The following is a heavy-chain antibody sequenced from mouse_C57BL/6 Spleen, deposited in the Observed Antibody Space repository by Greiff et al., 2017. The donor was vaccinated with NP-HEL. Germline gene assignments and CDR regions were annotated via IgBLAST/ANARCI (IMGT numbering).Heavy chain of an antibody. V-gene: IGHV1-18*01. CDR1: GYTFTDYN. CDR2: INPNNGGT. D-gene: IGHD1-1*01. J-gene: IGHJ2*01. Sequence: EVQLQQSGPELVKPGASVKISCKASGYTFTDYNMDWVKQSHGKSLEWIGDINPNNGGTNYNQKFKGKATMTVDKSSSTAYMELRSLTSEDTAVYYCARCYYGSSSFDYWGQGTTLTVSS. CDR3: ARCYYGSSSFDY.